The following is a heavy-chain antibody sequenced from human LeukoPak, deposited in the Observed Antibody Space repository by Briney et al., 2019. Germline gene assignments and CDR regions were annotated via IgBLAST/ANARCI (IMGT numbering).Heavy chain of an antibody. CDR2: INQDGSEK. J-gene: IGHJ4*02. CDR1: GFTFSNYW. Sequence: GGSLRLSCAASGFTFSNYWMSWVRQAPGKGLEWVANINQDGSEKYYVDSVKGRFTVSRDSAKNSLYLQMNSLRAEDTAVYYCARDDNWGSDYWGQGTLVTASS. V-gene: IGHV3-7*04. D-gene: IGHD7-27*01. CDR3: ARDDNWGSDY.